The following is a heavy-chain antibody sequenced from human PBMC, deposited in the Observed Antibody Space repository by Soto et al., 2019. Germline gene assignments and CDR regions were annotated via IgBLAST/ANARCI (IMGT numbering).Heavy chain of an antibody. CDR1: GFTFSSYA. D-gene: IGHD6-13*01. CDR2: ISHDGSNK. V-gene: IGHV3-30-3*01. CDR3: ARDLSLYSSSWYGGSYYYGMDV. Sequence: GGSLRLSCAASGFTFSSYAMHWVRQAPGKGLEWVAVISHDGSNKYYADSVKGRFTISRDNSKNTLYLQMNSLRAEDTAVYYCARDLSLYSSSWYGGSYYYGMDVWGQGTTVTVSS. J-gene: IGHJ6*02.